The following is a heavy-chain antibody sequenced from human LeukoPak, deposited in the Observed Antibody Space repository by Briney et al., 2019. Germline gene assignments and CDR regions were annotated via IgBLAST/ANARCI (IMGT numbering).Heavy chain of an antibody. Sequence: PGGSLRLSCAGSGFIFSTYSMNWVRQAPGKGLEWLSYISTSGSTIYYADSVKGRFTISRDNANYSLHLQMDNLRVEDTAVYSCARGGLGSWTFDSWGQGTLATVSS. V-gene: IGHV3-48*04. CDR2: ISTSGSTI. CDR1: GFIFSTYS. J-gene: IGHJ4*02. CDR3: ARGGLGSWTFDS. D-gene: IGHD1-26*01.